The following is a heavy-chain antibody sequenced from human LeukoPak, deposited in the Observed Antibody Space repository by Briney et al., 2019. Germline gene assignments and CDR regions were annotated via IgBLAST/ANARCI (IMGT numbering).Heavy chain of an antibody. CDR2: ISGSGGST. CDR3: EGGWNYYFDY. CDR1: GFTFSSYA. V-gene: IGHV3-23*01. Sequence: PGGSLRLSCAASGFTFSSYAMSWVRQAPGKGLEWASAISGSGGSTYYADSVKGRFTISRDNSKNTLYLQMNSLRAEDTAVYYCEGGWNYYFDYWGQGTLVTVSS. J-gene: IGHJ4*02. D-gene: IGHD6-19*01.